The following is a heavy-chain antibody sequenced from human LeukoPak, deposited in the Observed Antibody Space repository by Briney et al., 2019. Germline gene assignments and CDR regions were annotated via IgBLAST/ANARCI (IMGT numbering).Heavy chain of an antibody. D-gene: IGHD6-19*01. CDR3: ARQHGYSSGWPLDY. Sequence: GGSLRLSCAASGFTFSSYAMRWVRQAPGKGLEWVAVIWYDGSNKYYADSVRGRFTISRDNSKNTLYLQMNSLRADDTALYYCARQHGYSSGWPLDYWGQGTLVTVSS. CDR2: IWYDGSNK. V-gene: IGHV3-33*01. CDR1: GFTFSSYA. J-gene: IGHJ4*02.